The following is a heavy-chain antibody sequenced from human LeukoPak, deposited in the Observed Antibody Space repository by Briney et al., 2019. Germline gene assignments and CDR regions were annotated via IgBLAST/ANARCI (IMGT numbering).Heavy chain of an antibody. Sequence: GASVKVSCKASGYTFTSYGISWVRQAPGQGLEWMGWISAYNGNTNYAQKLQGRVTMTTDTSTSTAYMELRSLRSDDTAVYCCARDSATMVRGVISYFDYWGQGTLVTVSS. CDR1: GYTFTSYG. J-gene: IGHJ4*02. V-gene: IGHV1-18*04. CDR2: ISAYNGNT. CDR3: ARDSATMVRGVISYFDY. D-gene: IGHD3-10*01.